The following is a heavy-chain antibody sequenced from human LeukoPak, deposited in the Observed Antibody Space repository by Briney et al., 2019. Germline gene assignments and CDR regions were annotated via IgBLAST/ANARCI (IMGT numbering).Heavy chain of an antibody. J-gene: IGHJ3*02. D-gene: IGHD4-17*01. Sequence: SETLSLTCTVSGGSISSSSYYWGWIRQPPGKGLEWIGSIYYSGSTYYNPSLKSRVTISVDTSKNQFSLKLSSVTAADTAVYYCARDGYYGDYSAAFDIWGQGTMVTVSS. CDR1: GGSISSSSYY. CDR2: IYYSGST. CDR3: ARDGYYGDYSAAFDI. V-gene: IGHV4-39*07.